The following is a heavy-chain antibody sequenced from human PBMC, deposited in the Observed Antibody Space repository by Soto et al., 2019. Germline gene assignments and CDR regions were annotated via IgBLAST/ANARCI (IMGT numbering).Heavy chain of an antibody. CDR3: AKDLGAAGTHYYYMDV. CDR2: MNPNSGNT. V-gene: IGHV1-8*01. J-gene: IGHJ6*03. D-gene: IGHD6-13*01. Sequence: ASVKVSCKASGYTFTSYDINWVRQATGQGLEWMGWMNPNSGNTGYAQKFQGRVTMTRNTSISTAYMELSSLRSEDTAVYYCAKDLGAAGTHYYYMDVWGKGTTVTVSS. CDR1: GYTFTSYD.